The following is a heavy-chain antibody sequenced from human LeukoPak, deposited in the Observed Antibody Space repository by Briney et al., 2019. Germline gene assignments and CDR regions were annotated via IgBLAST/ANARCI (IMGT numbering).Heavy chain of an antibody. J-gene: IGHJ5*02. Sequence: GGSLRLSCAASGFNFNKDWMHWVRQAPGKGLVWVSRINTDGTTTNYADSVKGRFTISRDSAKNTLYLQMNSLRSEDSAVYYCARGPYGTHSWFDPWGQGTLVTISS. CDR3: ARGPYGTHSWFDP. CDR1: GFNFNKDW. CDR2: INTDGTTT. V-gene: IGHV3-74*01. D-gene: IGHD4-17*01.